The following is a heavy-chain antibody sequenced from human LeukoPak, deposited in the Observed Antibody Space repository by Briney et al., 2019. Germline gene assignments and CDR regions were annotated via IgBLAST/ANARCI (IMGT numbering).Heavy chain of an antibody. V-gene: IGHV4-34*01. Sequence: SETLSLTCAVYGGSFSGYYWSWIRQPPGKGLEWIGEINHSGSTNYNPSLKSRVTISVDTSKNQFSLKLSSVTAADTAVYYCASRPITMVRGVIPFDPWGQGTLVAVSS. D-gene: IGHD3-10*01. J-gene: IGHJ5*02. CDR3: ASRPITMVRGVIPFDP. CDR2: INHSGST. CDR1: GGSFSGYY.